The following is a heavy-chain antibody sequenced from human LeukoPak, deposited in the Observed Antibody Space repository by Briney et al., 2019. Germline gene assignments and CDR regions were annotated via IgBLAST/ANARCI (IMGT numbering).Heavy chain of an antibody. CDR2: ISFDGSNK. Sequence: GGSLRLSCAASGFTFSSYAVYWVRQAPGKGLEWVAVISFDGSNKYYADSVKGRFTISRDNSKNTLYLQMNSLRAEDTAVYYCARAACSGGSCYSTYYYYGMDVWGQGTTVTVSS. D-gene: IGHD2-15*01. CDR3: ARAACSGGSCYSTYYYYGMDV. J-gene: IGHJ6*02. V-gene: IGHV3-30-3*01. CDR1: GFTFSSYA.